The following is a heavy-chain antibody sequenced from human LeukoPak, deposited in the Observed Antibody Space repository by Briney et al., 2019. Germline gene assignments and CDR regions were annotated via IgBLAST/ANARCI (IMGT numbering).Heavy chain of an antibody. J-gene: IGHJ4*02. Sequence: GGSLILPCAASGFIFSSYSMTWVRQAPGKGLEWVSYISSRSDTIYYADSVKGRFIISRDNAKNSLYLQMNSLRAEDTAVYYCARPHCSGATCYSRYFDDLGQGTMLTVSS. CDR3: ARPHCSGATCYSRYFDD. CDR2: ISSRSDTI. CDR1: GFIFSSYS. D-gene: IGHD2-15*01. V-gene: IGHV3-48*01.